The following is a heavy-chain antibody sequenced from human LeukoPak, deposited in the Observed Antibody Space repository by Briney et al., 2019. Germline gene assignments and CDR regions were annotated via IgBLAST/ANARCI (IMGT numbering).Heavy chain of an antibody. V-gene: IGHV4-59*01. D-gene: IGHD2-2*01. CDR2: IYYSGST. CDR3: ARGYGSSTSCYANDY. CDR1: GGSISSYY. J-gene: IGHJ4*02. Sequence: SETLSLTCTVSGGSISSYYWSWIRQPPGKGLEWIGYIYYSGSTNYNPSPKSRDTISVDTSTNQFSLKLSSVTAADTAVYYCARGYGSSTSCYANDYWGQGTLVTVSS.